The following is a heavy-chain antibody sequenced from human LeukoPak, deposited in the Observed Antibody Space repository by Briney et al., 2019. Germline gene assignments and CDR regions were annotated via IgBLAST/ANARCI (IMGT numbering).Heavy chain of an antibody. D-gene: IGHD1-26*01. CDR2: INPDNGGT. V-gene: IGHV1-2*02. CDR1: GYTFTSYY. Sequence: GASVKVSCKTSGYTFTSYYIHWVRQAPGQGLDYMGWINPDNGGTNYAQNFQGRVIMTRDTSISTAYMQLSRLTSDDTAVYYCARSPPGELDYWGRGTLVSVSS. J-gene: IGHJ4*02. CDR3: ARSPPGELDY.